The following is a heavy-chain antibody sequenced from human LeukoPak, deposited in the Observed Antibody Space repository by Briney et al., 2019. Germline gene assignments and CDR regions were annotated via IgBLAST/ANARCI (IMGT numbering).Heavy chain of an antibody. Sequence: GGSLRLSCAASGFTFSDAWMSWVRQAPGKGLEWVGRIKTKTDDGTTHYAASVKGRFTISRDDSKNTLYLQMNSLKTEDTAVYYCTTGPGYYDGSAYLDYWGQGTLVTVSS. J-gene: IGHJ4*02. D-gene: IGHD3-22*01. CDR3: TTGPGYYDGSAYLDY. CDR1: GFTFSDAW. V-gene: IGHV3-15*01. CDR2: IKTKTDDGTT.